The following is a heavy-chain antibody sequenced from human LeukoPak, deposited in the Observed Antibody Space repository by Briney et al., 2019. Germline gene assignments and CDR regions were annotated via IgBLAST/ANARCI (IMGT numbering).Heavy chain of an antibody. D-gene: IGHD1-26*01. J-gene: IGHJ4*02. V-gene: IGHV3-53*01. CDR2: IYSGGST. CDR1: GFTVSSNY. Sequence: PGGSLSLSCAALGFTVSSNYISWAPQAPGRGLEWVSVIYSGGSTYYADSVKGRFTISRDNSKNTLYLQMNSLRAEDTAVYYCARIYGGSYFGHDYWGQGTLVTVSS. CDR3: ARIYGGSYFGHDY.